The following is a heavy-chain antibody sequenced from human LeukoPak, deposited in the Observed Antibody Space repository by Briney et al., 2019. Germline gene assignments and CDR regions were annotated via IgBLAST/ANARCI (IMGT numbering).Heavy chain of an antibody. D-gene: IGHD2-15*01. J-gene: IGHJ4*02. CDR3: ATGLHCSGGSCYSSVSDY. CDR2: ISSSGSTI. Sequence: GGSLRLSCAASGFTFSSYEMNWVRQAPGKGLEWVSYISSSGSTIYYADSVKGRFTIPRDNAKNSLYLQMNSLRAEDTAVYYCATGLHCSGGSCYSSVSDYWGQGTLVTVSS. V-gene: IGHV3-48*03. CDR1: GFTFSSYE.